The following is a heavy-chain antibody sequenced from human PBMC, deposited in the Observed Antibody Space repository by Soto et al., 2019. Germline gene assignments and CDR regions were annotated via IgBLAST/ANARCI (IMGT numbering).Heavy chain of an antibody. J-gene: IGHJ6*02. D-gene: IGHD6-13*01. V-gene: IGHV4-39*01. CDR2: IYYSGST. CDR1: GGSISISSYY. CDR3: ARQGAGLAAAGFKVEGYYYYYGMDV. Sequence: PSETLSLTCTVSGGSISISSYYWGCIRQPPGKGLEWIGSIYYSGSTCYNPSLKSRVTISVDTSKNQFSLKLSSVTAADTAVYYCARQGAGLAAAGFKVEGYYYYYGMDVWGQGTTVTVSS.